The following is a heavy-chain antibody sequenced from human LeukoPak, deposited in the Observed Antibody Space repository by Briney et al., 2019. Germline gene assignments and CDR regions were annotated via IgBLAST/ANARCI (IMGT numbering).Heavy chain of an antibody. CDR1: GGSFSGYY. J-gene: IGHJ6*04. D-gene: IGHD6-13*01. Sequence: PSETLSLTCGVYGGSFSGYYWSWIRQPPGKGLEWIGEINHSGSTNYNPSLKSRVTISVDTSKNQFSLKLSSVTAADTAVYYCAREVSGSSSHPYGWAYYYGMDVWGKGTTVTVSS. V-gene: IGHV4-34*01. CDR2: INHSGST. CDR3: AREVSGSSSHPYGWAYYYGMDV.